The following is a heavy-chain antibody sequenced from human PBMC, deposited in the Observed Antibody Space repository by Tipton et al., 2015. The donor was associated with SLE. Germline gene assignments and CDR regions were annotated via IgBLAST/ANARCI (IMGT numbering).Heavy chain of an antibody. D-gene: IGHD1-26*01. CDR3: ARDGGSGGSYSGRVY. CDR1: GFTFSSYA. J-gene: IGHJ4*02. Sequence: RSLRLSCAASGFTFSSYAMHWVRQAPGKGLEWVAVISYDGSNKYYADSVKGRFTISRDNSKNTLYLQMNSLRAEDTAVYYCARDGGSGGSYSGRVYWGQGTLVTVSS. V-gene: IGHV3-30-3*01. CDR2: ISYDGSNK.